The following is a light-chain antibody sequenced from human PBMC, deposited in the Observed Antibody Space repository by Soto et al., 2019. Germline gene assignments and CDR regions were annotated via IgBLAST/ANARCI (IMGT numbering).Light chain of an antibody. Sequence: EIVMTQSPATLSVSPGERATLSCRASQSVSDKLAWYQQKPGQAPRLLIYHASTRATGIPARFSGSGSGTEFTLTISSLQSEDFAVYYCQHYGSSPPSTVFGQGTKLEIK. CDR3: QHYGSSPPSTV. V-gene: IGKV3-15*01. CDR1: QSVSDK. J-gene: IGKJ2*01. CDR2: HAS.